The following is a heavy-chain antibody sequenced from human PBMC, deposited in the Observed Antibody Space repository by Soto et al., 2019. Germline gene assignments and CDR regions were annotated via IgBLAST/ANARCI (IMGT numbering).Heavy chain of an antibody. J-gene: IGHJ4*02. V-gene: IGHV1-69*08. CDR1: GGTFSSYT. D-gene: IGHD3-10*01. Sequence: QVQLVQSGAEVKKPGSSVKVSCKASGGTFSSYTFSWVRQAPGQGLEWMGRIIPIVGKPNYAQKFQGRVTITADKSTSTAYMELSSLRSEDTAVYYCARAYGSGSYRHFDYWGQVTLVTVSS. CDR2: IIPIVGKP. CDR3: ARAYGSGSYRHFDY.